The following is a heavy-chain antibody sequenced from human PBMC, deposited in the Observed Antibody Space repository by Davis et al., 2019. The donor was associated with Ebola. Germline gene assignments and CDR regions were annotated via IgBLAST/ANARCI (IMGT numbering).Heavy chain of an antibody. CDR1: GFTFSGSA. Sequence: GESLKISCAASGFTFSGSAMHWVRQASGKGLEWVGRIRSKANSYATAYAASVKGRFTISRDDSKNTAYLQMNSLKTEDTAVYYCTPRFDYWGQGTLVTVSS. CDR3: TPRFDY. J-gene: IGHJ4*02. V-gene: IGHV3-73*01. CDR2: IRSKANSYAT.